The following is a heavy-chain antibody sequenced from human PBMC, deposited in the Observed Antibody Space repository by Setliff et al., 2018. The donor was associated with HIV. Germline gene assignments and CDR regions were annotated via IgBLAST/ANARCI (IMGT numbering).Heavy chain of an antibody. J-gene: IGHJ6*03. CDR3: TRHPLRPGIAGYFYFVDV. CDR2: IFPGDSET. Sequence: PGESLKISCQGSGYSFGDYWIAWVRQMPGKGLEWMGIIFPGDSETRYSPSFEGRVTISADRSINTVYLQWSSLRASDTAVYYCTRHPLRPGIAGYFYFVDVWGTGTTVTVSS. D-gene: IGHD3-9*01. V-gene: IGHV5-51*01. CDR1: GYSFGDYW.